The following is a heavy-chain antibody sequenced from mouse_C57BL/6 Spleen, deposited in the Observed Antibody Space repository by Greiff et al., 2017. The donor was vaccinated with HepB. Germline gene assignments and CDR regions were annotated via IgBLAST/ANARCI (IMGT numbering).Heavy chain of an antibody. V-gene: IGHV4-1*01. CDR2: INPDSSTI. J-gene: IGHJ3*01. D-gene: IGHD3-3*01. CDR3: ARGGQGFAY. Sequence: AGGGVDFSRYWMSWVRRAPGKGLEWIGEINPDSSTINYAPSLKDKFIISRDNAKNTLYLQMSKVRSEDTALYYCARGGQGFAYWGQGTLVTVSA. CDR1: GVDFSRYW.